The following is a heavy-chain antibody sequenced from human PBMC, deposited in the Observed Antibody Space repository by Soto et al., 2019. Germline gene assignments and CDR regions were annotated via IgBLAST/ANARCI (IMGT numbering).Heavy chain of an antibody. CDR3: ARVPYSSGWYYYYYGMDV. Sequence: LEPLSLTCAVYGVSFSGYPWSWIRQPPGKGLEWIGEINHSGSTNDNPSHKSRVTISVDTSKNQFSLKLSSVTAADTAVYYCARVPYSSGWYYYYYGMDVWGQATTVTVSS. CDR1: GVSFSGYP. J-gene: IGHJ6*02. CDR2: INHSGST. V-gene: IGHV4-34*01. D-gene: IGHD6-19*01.